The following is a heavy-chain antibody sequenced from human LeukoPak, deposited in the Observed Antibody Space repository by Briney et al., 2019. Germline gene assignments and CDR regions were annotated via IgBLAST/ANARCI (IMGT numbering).Heavy chain of an antibody. CDR3: ARVTVVYVIGEDYYYMDV. J-gene: IGHJ6*03. Sequence: GASVKVSCKASGYTFTGYYMLWVRQAPGQGLEWMGWIHPNSGGTNYAQKFQGRVTMTRDTSISTAYMELSRLRSDDTAVYYCARVTVVYVIGEDYYYMDVWGKGTTVTVSS. CDR1: GYTFTGYY. V-gene: IGHV1-2*02. CDR2: IHPNSGGT. D-gene: IGHD2-8*02.